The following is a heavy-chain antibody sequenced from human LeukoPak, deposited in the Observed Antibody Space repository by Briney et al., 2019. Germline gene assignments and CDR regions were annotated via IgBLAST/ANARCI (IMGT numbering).Heavy chain of an antibody. CDR3: AKKSQSHGRGAFDI. CDR2: ITFSGDST. D-gene: IGHD3-10*02. Sequence: PGGSLRLSCAASGFNFNNYHMTWVRQAPGEGLRWVSIITFSGDSTYYADSVKGRFTISRDNSKNTLYLQMNSLRAEDTAVYYCAKKSQSHGRGAFDIWGQGTMATVSS. J-gene: IGHJ3*02. CDR1: GFNFNNYH. V-gene: IGHV3-23*01.